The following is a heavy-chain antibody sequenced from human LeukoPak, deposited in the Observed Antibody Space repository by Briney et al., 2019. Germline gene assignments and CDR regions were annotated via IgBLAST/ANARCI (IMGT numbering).Heavy chain of an antibody. J-gene: IGHJ3*02. D-gene: IGHD4-17*01. V-gene: IGHV3-21*01. CDR1: GFTFRSSS. Sequence: GGSLRLSCTASGFTFRSSSFNWVRQVQGKGLEWVSSISSSGTYMYYADSVEGRFTISRDNAKNSLYLQMNSLRAEDTAVYYCARIMTTVTTSYDAFDIWGQGTMVTVSS. CDR2: ISSSGTYM. CDR3: ARIMTTVTTSYDAFDI.